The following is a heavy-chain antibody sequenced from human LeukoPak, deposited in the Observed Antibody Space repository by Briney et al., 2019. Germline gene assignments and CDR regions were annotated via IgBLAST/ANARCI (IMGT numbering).Heavy chain of an antibody. CDR2: ISAFGDST. CDR1: GFTFSSYS. D-gene: IGHD2-21*01. Sequence: PGGSLRLSCAASGFTFSSYSMNWVRQAPGKGLEWVSAISAFGDSTYYADSVKGRFTISRDNSKNTLYLQMNSLRAEDTAIYYCTLYSYWGQGTLVTVSS. J-gene: IGHJ4*02. CDR3: TLYSY. V-gene: IGHV3-23*01.